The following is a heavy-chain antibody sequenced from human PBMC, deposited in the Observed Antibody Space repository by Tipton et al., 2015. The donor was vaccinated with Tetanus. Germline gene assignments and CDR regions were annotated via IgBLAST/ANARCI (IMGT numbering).Heavy chain of an antibody. CDR2: FFPGDSES. J-gene: IGHJ4*02. V-gene: IGHV5-51*01. CDR1: GYSFSSYW. D-gene: IGHD1-1*01. CDR3: AKVSAPGTIATGNFDY. Sequence: QLVQSGAEAKKPGESLKISCRGSGYSFSSYWIAWGRQVPGKGLEWMGIFFPGDSESRYSPSFQGQVTMSGDNSIRTAYLQLNSRRASATATYYCAKVSAPGTIATGNFDYWGQGTPVTVSS.